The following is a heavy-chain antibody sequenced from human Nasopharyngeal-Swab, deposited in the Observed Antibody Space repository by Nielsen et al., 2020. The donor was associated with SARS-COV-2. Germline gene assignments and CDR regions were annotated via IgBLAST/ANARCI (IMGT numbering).Heavy chain of an antibody. CDR2: ISYDGSNK. D-gene: IGHD3-9*01. V-gene: IGHV3-30-3*01. J-gene: IGHJ6*02. Sequence: GGSLRLSCAAPGFTFSSYAMHWVRQAPGKGLEWVAVISYDGSNKYYADSVKGRFTISRDNSKNTLYLQMNSLRAEDTAVYYCARGCVLTGPSCYYYGMDVWGQGTTVTVSS. CDR1: GFTFSSYA. CDR3: ARGCVLTGPSCYYYGMDV.